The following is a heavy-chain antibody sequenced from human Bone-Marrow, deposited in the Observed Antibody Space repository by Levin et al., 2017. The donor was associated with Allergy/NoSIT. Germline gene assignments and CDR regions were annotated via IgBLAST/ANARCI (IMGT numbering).Heavy chain of an antibody. CDR3: ARARYGGSDYGWNFDL. CDR1: GFSFEDHG. Sequence: GGSLRLSCTASGFSFEDHGMQWVRQVPGKGLEWVSGISWNSGNKGYADSVKGRFTISRDNAKNSLYLHMNSLRPEDTAFYYCARARYGGSDYGWNFDLWGRGTLVIVSS. D-gene: IGHD4-17*01. V-gene: IGHV3-9*01. J-gene: IGHJ2*01. CDR2: ISWNSGNK.